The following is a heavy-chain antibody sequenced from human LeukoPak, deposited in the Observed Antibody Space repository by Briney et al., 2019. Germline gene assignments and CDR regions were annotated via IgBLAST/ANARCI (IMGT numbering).Heavy chain of an antibody. CDR3: ARDPPAYCGGDCYSSYYGMDV. Sequence: ASVKVPCKASGYTFINYGISWVRQAPGQGLEWMGWISVYNSNTNSAQNLQGRVTMSTDTSTSTAYMELRSLRSDDTAVYYCARDPPAYCGGDCYSSYYGMDVWGQGTTVTVSS. CDR1: GYTFINYG. CDR2: ISVYNSNT. J-gene: IGHJ6*02. D-gene: IGHD2-21*02. V-gene: IGHV1-18*01.